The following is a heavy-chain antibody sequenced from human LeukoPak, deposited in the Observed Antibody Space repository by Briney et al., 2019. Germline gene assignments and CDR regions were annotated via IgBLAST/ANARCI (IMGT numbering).Heavy chain of an antibody. J-gene: IGHJ4*02. CDR2: IYYSGST. Sequence: SETLSLTCTVSGGSISSSSYYWGWIRQPPGKGLEWIGSIYYSGSTYYNPSLKSRVTISVDMSKNQFSLKLSSVTAADTAVYYCARGRFRWELHYFDYWGQGTLVTVSS. CDR3: ARGRFRWELHYFDY. D-gene: IGHD1-26*01. CDR1: GGSISSSSYY. V-gene: IGHV4-39*07.